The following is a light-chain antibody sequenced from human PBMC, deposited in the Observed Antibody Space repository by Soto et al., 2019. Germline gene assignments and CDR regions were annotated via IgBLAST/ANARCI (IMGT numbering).Light chain of an antibody. J-gene: IGKJ4*01. Sequence: AIQMTQSPSSLSASVGDRVTITCRASQGIGNDLAWYQQRPGKAPKLLIFAASSLQSEVPSRSSGSGSGTDFTLTISRLQPGDFATYYCLQHYNFPLSFGGGTKVEIK. CDR1: QGIGND. CDR3: LQHYNFPLS. V-gene: IGKV1-6*01. CDR2: AAS.